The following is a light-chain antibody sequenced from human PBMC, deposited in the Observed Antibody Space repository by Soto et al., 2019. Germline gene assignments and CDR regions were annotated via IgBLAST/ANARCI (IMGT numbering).Light chain of an antibody. V-gene: IGKV1-5*03. Sequence: DIQMTQSPSTLSASVGDRVTITCRASRSISSWLAWYQQKPGKAPKLLIYKASSLESGVPSRFSGSGSGTEFTLTISSLQPDDFATYYCQQYDSSSRTFGQGTKVEIK. J-gene: IGKJ1*01. CDR1: RSISSW. CDR2: KAS. CDR3: QQYDSSSRT.